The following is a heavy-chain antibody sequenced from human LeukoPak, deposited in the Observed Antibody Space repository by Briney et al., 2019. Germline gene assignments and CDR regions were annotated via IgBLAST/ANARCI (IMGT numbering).Heavy chain of an antibody. J-gene: IGHJ4*02. V-gene: IGHV3-9*01. Sequence: PGGSLRLSCTASGFSFDDYAMHWVRQAPGKGLEWVSGISWNSGSIDYAGSVRGRFTISRDNAKNSLSLQMNSLTAEDTAVYYCVRWSPSTVTYDYWGQGTLVTVSS. CDR1: GFSFDDYA. CDR2: ISWNSGSI. CDR3: VRWSPSTVTYDY. D-gene: IGHD4-17*01.